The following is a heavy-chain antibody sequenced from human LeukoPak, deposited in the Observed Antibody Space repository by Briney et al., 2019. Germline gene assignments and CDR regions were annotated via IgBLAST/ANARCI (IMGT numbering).Heavy chain of an antibody. CDR3: ARGSAAAGRGDY. CDR1: GGSFSGYY. Sequence: SETLSLTCAVYGGSFSGYYWSWIRQPPGKGLEWIGEINHSGSTNYNPSLKSRVTISVDTSKNQFSLKLSSATAADTAVYYCARGSAAAGRGDYWGQGTLVTVSS. J-gene: IGHJ4*02. D-gene: IGHD6-13*01. CDR2: INHSGST. V-gene: IGHV4-34*01.